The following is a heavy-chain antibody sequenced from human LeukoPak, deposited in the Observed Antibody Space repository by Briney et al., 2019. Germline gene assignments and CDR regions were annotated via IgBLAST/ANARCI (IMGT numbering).Heavy chain of an antibody. Sequence: GGSLRLSCVASGFXVSRNYISWVRQAPGKGQEWVSLSYCGGDTYYPDSVKGRFTVSRDNPKNTVYLQMNSLRAEDTAVYFCARSPVLDRNDWSFADWGQGTLVTVSS. CDR1: GFXVSRNY. CDR3: ARSPVLDRNDWSFAD. J-gene: IGHJ4*02. D-gene: IGHD1-1*01. CDR2: SYCGGDT. V-gene: IGHV3-53*01.